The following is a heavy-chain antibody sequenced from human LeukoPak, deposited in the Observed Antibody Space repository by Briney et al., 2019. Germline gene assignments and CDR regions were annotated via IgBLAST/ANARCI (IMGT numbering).Heavy chain of an antibody. Sequence: ASVKVSCKASGYTLTSYFMHWVRQAPGQGPEWMGLINPSGGSTSYAQKFQGRVTMTRDMSTNTVYMDLSSLRSDDTAVYYCARDPYSGWQLDEFHYYGMDVWGQGTTVIVSS. D-gene: IGHD6-6*01. CDR3: ARDPYSGWQLDEFHYYGMDV. V-gene: IGHV1-46*01. CDR2: INPSGGST. J-gene: IGHJ6*02. CDR1: GYTLTSYF.